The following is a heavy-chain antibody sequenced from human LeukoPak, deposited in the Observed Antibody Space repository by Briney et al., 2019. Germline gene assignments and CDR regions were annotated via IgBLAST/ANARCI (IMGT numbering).Heavy chain of an antibody. J-gene: IGHJ4*02. CDR3: AREPGDSSGWSE. CDR1: GFTVSRNY. V-gene: IGHV3-21*01. D-gene: IGHD6-19*01. Sequence: GGSLRLSCAASGFTVSRNYMSWVRQAPGKGLEWVSSISSSSNYIYYADSVKGRFTISRDNAKNSLYLQMNSLRAEDTAVYYCAREPGDSSGWSEWGQGTLVTVSS. CDR2: ISSSSNYI.